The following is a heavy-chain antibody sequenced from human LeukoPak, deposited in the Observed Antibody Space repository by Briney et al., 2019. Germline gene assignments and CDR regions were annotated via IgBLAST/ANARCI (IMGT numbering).Heavy chain of an antibody. J-gene: IGHJ4*02. CDR2: IHFSGST. CDR3: ARDIGGINFDY. V-gene: IGHV4-59*01. Sequence: SETLSLTCTVSDASNSGYYWSWIRQPPGKGLEWIGSIHFSGSTNYNPSLRSRVTISVDTSKNQLSLKLSSVTAADTAVYYCARDIGGINFDYWGQGTLVTVSS. D-gene: IGHD1-26*01. CDR1: DASNSGYY.